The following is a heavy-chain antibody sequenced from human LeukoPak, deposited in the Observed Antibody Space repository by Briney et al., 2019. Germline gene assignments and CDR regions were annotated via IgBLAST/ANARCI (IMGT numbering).Heavy chain of an antibody. J-gene: IGHJ5*02. V-gene: IGHV4-39*01. CDR2: SHYSGST. D-gene: IGHD6-19*01. Sequence: PSETLSLTCTVSGGSINSGSYYWGWIRQPPGKGLEWIGSSHYSGSTFNNPSLKSRVTISIDTPKNQFSLNLRSVTAAETAVYYCARQYSSGWPWFDPWGQGTLVTVSS. CDR3: ARQYSSGWPWFDP. CDR1: GGSINSGSYY.